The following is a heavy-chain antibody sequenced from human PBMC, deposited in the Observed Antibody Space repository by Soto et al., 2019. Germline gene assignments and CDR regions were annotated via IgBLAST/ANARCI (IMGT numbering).Heavy chain of an antibody. CDR3: ARSVIWSGYFQTKDNYYYGMAV. D-gene: IGHD3-3*01. CDR2: INAGNGNT. V-gene: IGHV1-3*01. Sequence: GASVKVSCKASGYTFTSYAMHWVRQAPGQRLEWMGWINAGNGNTKYSQKFQGRVTITRDTSASTAYMELSSLRSEDTAVYYCARSVIWSGYFQTKDNYYYGMAVWAKGPRS. J-gene: IGHJ6*02. CDR1: GYTFTSYA.